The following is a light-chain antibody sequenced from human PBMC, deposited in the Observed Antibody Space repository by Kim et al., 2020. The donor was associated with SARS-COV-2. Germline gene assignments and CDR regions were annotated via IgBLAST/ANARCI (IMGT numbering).Light chain of an antibody. V-gene: IGLV6-57*03. CDR2: EDN. CDR3: QSYDSSSWV. Sequence: LTQPHSVSESPGKTVTISCTRSSGSIASNYVQWYQQRPGSAPTTVIHEDNLRPSGVPDRFSGSIDSSSNSASLTISGLKTEDEGDYYCQSYDSSSWVFGGGTQLTVL. J-gene: IGLJ3*02. CDR1: SGSIASNY.